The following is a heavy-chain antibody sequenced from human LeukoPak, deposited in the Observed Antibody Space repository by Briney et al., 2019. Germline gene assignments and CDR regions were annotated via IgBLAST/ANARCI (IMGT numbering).Heavy chain of an antibody. Sequence: PGRSLRLSCAASGFTFSSYGMHWVRQAPGKGLEWVAVIWYDGSNKYYADSVKGRFTISRDNSKNTLYLQMNSLRAEDTAVYYCAKGTVLRYFDWSPIAPNYYYGMDVWGQGTTVTVSS. D-gene: IGHD3-9*01. CDR2: IWYDGSNK. CDR3: AKGTVLRYFDWSPIAPNYYYGMDV. CDR1: GFTFSSYG. V-gene: IGHV3-33*06. J-gene: IGHJ6*02.